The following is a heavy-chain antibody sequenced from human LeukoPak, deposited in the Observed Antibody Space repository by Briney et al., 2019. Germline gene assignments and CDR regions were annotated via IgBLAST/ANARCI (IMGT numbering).Heavy chain of an antibody. CDR3: ARAQHSGYERYQYYFDY. D-gene: IGHD5-12*01. J-gene: IGHJ4*02. CDR2: INSDGSST. V-gene: IGHV3-74*01. CDR1: GFTFSSYW. Sequence: GGSLRPSCAASGFTFSSYWMHWVRQAPGKGLVWVSRINSDGSSTNYADSVKGRFTISRDNAKNTLYLQMNSLRAEDTAVYYCARAQHSGYERYQYYFDYWGQGTLVTVSS.